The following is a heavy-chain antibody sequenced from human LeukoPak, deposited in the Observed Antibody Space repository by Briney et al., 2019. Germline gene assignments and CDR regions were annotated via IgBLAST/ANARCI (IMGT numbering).Heavy chain of an antibody. Sequence: GASVKVSCKASGYTFSSYGFSWVRQAPGQGLEWMGWISGYKGNTNYAQKLQGRITMTTDTSTNTAYMELRSLRSDDTAVYYCASSHGDYVVYHYMDVWGKGTTVTVSS. CDR2: ISGYKGNT. CDR3: ASSHGDYVVYHYMDV. J-gene: IGHJ6*03. CDR1: GYTFSSYG. D-gene: IGHD4-17*01. V-gene: IGHV1-18*04.